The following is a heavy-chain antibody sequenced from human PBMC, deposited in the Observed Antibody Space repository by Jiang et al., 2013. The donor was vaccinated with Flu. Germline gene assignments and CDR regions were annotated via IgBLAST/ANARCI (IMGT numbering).Heavy chain of an antibody. D-gene: IGHD6-13*01. CDR2: IKQDGSQK. V-gene: IGHV3-7*03. J-gene: IGHJ4*02. CDR3: ARDHGLAADTGDYFDY. Sequence: RLSCAASGFTFSNYWMSWVRQAPGKGLEWVANIKQDGSQKYYVDSVKGRFTISRDNAKNSLFLQMNSLGAEDTAVYYCARDHGLAADTGDYFDYWGQGTLVTVSS. CDR1: GFTFSNYW.